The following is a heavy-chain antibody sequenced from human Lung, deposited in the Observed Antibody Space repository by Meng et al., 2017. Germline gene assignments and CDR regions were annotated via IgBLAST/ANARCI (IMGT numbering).Heavy chain of an antibody. CDR3: ARGPTTMAHDFDY. CDR1: GGSFSDYY. V-gene: IGHV4-34*01. CDR2: INHSGST. Sequence: QGRFQQWGAGLLQPSEPLSLTCVVSGGSFSDYYWSWIRQPPGKGLEWIGEINHSGSTNYNPSLESRATISVDTSQNNLSLKLSSVTAADSAVYYCARGPTTMAHDFDYWGQGTLVTVSS. D-gene: IGHD4-11*01. J-gene: IGHJ4*02.